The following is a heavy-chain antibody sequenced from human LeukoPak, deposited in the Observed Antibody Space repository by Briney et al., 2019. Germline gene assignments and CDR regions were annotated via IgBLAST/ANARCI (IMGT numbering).Heavy chain of an antibody. V-gene: IGHV4-59*01. CDR1: GGSISSYY. J-gene: IGHJ6*03. CDR3: ARGAGYLAAAAYYYYYMDV. Sequence: NPSETLSLTCTVSGGSISSYYWSWIRQPPGKGLEWIGYIYYSGSTNYNPSLKSRVTISVDTSKNQFSLKLSSVTAADTAVYYCARGAGYLAAAAYYYYYMDVWGKGTTVTISS. D-gene: IGHD6-13*01. CDR2: IYYSGST.